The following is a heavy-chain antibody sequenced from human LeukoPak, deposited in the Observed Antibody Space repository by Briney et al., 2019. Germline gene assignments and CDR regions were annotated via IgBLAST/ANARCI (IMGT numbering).Heavy chain of an antibody. CDR1: GGSFSGYY. CDR3: ARGRREPPFEDY. Sequence: SETLSLTCAVYGGSFSGYYWSWIRQPPGKGLEWIGEINHSGSTNYNPSLKSRVTISVDTSKNQFSLKLSSVTAADTAVYYCARGRREPPFEDYWGQGTLVTVSS. D-gene: IGHD1-14*01. V-gene: IGHV4-34*01. CDR2: INHSGST. J-gene: IGHJ4*02.